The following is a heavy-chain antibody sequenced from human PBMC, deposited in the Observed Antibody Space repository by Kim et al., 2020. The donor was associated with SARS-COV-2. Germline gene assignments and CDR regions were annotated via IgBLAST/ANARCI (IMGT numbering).Heavy chain of an antibody. D-gene: IGHD3-10*01. J-gene: IGHJ4*02. Sequence: EQKFQERVTITRDMSTSTAYMELSSLRSEDTAVYYCAAVSHRELLSALDYWGQGTLVTVSS. CDR3: AAVSHRELLSALDY. V-gene: IGHV1-58*01.